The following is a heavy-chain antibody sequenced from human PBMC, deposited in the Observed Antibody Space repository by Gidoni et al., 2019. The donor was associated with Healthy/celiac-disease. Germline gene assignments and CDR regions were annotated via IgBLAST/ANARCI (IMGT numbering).Heavy chain of an antibody. J-gene: IGHJ4*02. CDR3: AKSPVLGGYSYGSRPDY. Sequence: EVQLVESGGGLVQPGAYLRLSCAAPGFTFSSFWLHWVRRAPGKGLVWVPRINSDGSSTSYEDSVEVRFSISRDNANNTLYLQMNSLRAEDTAVYYCAKSPVLGGYSYGSRPDYWGQGTLVTVSS. D-gene: IGHD5-18*01. CDR1: GFTFSSFW. CDR2: INSDGSST. V-gene: IGHV3-74*01.